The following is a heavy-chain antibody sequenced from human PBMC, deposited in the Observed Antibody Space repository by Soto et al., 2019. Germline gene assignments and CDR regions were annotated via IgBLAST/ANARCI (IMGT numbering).Heavy chain of an antibody. V-gene: IGHV3-30-3*01. J-gene: IGHJ4*02. CDR3: ARGPARIAAAGTFDY. CDR1: GFTFSSYA. CDR2: ISYDGSNK. Sequence: GGSLRLSCAASGFTFSSYAMHWVRQAPGKGLEWVAVISYDGSNKYYADSVKGRFTISRDNSKNTLYLQMNSLRAEDTAVYYCARGPARIAAAGTFDYWGQGTLVTVSS. D-gene: IGHD6-13*01.